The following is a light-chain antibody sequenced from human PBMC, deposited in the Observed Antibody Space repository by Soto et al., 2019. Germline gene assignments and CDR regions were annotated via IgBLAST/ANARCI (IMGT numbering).Light chain of an antibody. CDR3: CSYAGSSTAV. V-gene: IGLV2-23*01. J-gene: IGLJ2*01. CDR2: EGS. Sequence: QPVLTQPASVSGSPGQSITISCTGTSSDVGSFNLVSWYQQHPGKAPKLMTYEGSKRPSGVSDRFSGSKSGNTASLTISGLQAEDEADYYCCSYAGSSTAVFGGGTQLTVL. CDR1: SSDVGSFNL.